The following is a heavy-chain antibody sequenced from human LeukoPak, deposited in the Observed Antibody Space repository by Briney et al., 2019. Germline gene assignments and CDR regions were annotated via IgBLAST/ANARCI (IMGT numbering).Heavy chain of an antibody. D-gene: IGHD6-19*01. CDR3: ARDTSSGWYGDFDY. J-gene: IGHJ4*02. CDR2: IYSGGST. Sequence: GGSLRLSCVASGFTVSSNYMSWVRQAPGKGLEWVSVIYSGGSTYYADSVKVRFTISRDNSKNTLYLQMNSLRAEDTAVYYCARDTSSGWYGDFDYWGQGTLVTVSS. CDR1: GFTVSSNY. V-gene: IGHV3-66*01.